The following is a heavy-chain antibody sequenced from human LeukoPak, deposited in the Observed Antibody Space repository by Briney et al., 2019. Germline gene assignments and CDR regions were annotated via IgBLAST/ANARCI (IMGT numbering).Heavy chain of an antibody. D-gene: IGHD1-26*01. V-gene: IGHV7-4-1*02. CDR2: INTNTGNP. CDR3: ASHSGNYALDY. Sequence: ASVKVSCKASGYTFTNYLMNWVRQAPGQGLEWMGWINTNTGNPTYAQGFTGRFVFSLDTSVSTAYLQISSLKAEDTAVYYCASHSGNYALDYWGQGTLATVSS. J-gene: IGHJ4*02. CDR1: GYTFTNYL.